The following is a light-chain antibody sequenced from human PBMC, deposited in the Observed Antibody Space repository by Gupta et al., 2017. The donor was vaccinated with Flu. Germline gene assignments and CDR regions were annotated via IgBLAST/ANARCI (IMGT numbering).Light chain of an antibody. J-gene: IGKJ1*01. Sequence: EIVLTQSPGTLSLSPGERATLSCRASQSVSSSYLAWYQQKPGQAPRLLIYGASSRATGIPDRFSGSGSGTDFTLTISRREPEDFAVYYCQQYGSSPPTWTFGQGTKVEI. CDR3: QQYGSSPPTWT. CDR1: QSVSSSY. V-gene: IGKV3-20*01. CDR2: GAS.